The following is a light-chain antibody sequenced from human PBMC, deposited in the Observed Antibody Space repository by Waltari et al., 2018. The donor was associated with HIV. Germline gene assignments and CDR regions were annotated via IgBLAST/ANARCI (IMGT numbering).Light chain of an antibody. CDR2: EVT. CDR3: SSYTSSSTLSRV. V-gene: IGLV2-14*01. CDR1: YSDVGGYNY. Sequence: QSALTQPASVSGSPGQSITISCTGTYSDVGGYNYVSWFQQRPGKAPKLIVYEVTKRPAGVSNRFSVSKSGNTASLTISGLQAEDEADYYCSSYTSSSTLSRVFGGGTKLTVL. J-gene: IGLJ2*01.